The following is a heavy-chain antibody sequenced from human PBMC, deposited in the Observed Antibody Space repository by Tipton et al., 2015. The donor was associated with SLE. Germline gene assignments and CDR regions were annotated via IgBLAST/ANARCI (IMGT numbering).Heavy chain of an antibody. Sequence: QLVQSGGGVVQPGRSLRLSCAASGFTFSSYAMHWVRQAPGKGLEWVAVISYDGSNKYYADSVKGRFTISRDNAKNSLYLQMNSLRAEDTAVYYCARDFLGTGDYWGQGTLVTVSS. D-gene: IGHD3-16*01. V-gene: IGHV3-30*04. J-gene: IGHJ4*02. CDR1: GFTFSSYA. CDR3: ARDFLGTGDY. CDR2: ISYDGSNK.